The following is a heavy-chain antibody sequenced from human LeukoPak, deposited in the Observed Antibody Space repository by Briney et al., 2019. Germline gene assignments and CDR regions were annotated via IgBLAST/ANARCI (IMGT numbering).Heavy chain of an antibody. CDR2: VYQDGGT. J-gene: IGHJ6*03. CDR3: ACSEGYYHDSTGHDYYYYMDL. CDR1: GFDVSRTF. D-gene: IGHD1-26*01. Sequence: GGSLRLSCAVSGFDVSRTFMTWVRQVPGKGLEWVSVVYQDGGTSYADSVKDRFTISRDTSRNTLNLKMNSLRAEDTALYYCACSEGYYHDSTGHDYYYYMDLWGTGTTVIVSS. V-gene: IGHV3-53*01.